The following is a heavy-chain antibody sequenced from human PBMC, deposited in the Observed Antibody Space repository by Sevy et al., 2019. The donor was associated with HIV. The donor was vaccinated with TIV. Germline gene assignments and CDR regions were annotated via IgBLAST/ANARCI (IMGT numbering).Heavy chain of an antibody. D-gene: IGHD1-26*01. Sequence: LTCAASGFTFRSYAMSWVRQAPGKGLEWVAGISGSGGSTKFADSVKGRFTISRDNSKNTLYLQMNSLRAEDTAVYYCAKEYYYFDLWGRGTLVTVSS. V-gene: IGHV3-23*01. CDR1: GFTFRSYA. CDR2: ISGSGGST. J-gene: IGHJ2*01. CDR3: AKEYYYFDL.